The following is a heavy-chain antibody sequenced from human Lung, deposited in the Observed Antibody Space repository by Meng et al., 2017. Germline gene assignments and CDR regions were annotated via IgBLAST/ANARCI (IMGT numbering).Heavy chain of an antibody. Sequence: SETLSLTCTVSGGSVSSGSYDWSWIRQPPGKGLEWIGDIHYSRSTNYNPSLKSRATTSIDTSKNQFSLNLSSVTAADTAVYYCAAVSVAHDAFDIWGQGKMVTV. J-gene: IGHJ3*02. CDR1: GGSVSSGSYD. V-gene: IGHV4-61*01. CDR3: AAVSVAHDAFDI. CDR2: IHYSRST. D-gene: IGHD4-23*01.